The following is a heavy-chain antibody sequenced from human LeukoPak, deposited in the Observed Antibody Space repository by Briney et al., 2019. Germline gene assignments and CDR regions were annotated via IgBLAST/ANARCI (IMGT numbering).Heavy chain of an antibody. CDR3: ARSLPRGVWTLYYYYYMDV. J-gene: IGHJ6*03. V-gene: IGHV1-2*02. CDR1: GYTFTGYY. Sequence: ASVKVSCKASGYTFTGYYMHWVRQAPGQGLEWMGWINPNSGGTNYAQKFQGRVTMTRDTSISTAYMELSRLRSDDTAVYYCARSLPRGVWTLYYYYYMDVWGKGTTVTVSS. D-gene: IGHD2-8*02. CDR2: INPNSGGT.